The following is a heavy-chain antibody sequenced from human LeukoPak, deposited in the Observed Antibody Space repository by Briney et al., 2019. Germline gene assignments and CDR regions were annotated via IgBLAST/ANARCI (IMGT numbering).Heavy chain of an antibody. CDR1: GFNFSIHW. Sequence: GGSLRLSCAASGFNFSIHWMTWVRQAPGKGLEWVASLKEDVSARNLVDSVKGRFTISTDNAKNSLNLQMNSLRVEDTAVYYCARGPPYGSRSDFLDYWGLGTLVTVSS. CDR3: ARGPPYGSRSDFLDY. V-gene: IGHV3-7*01. CDR2: LKEDVSAR. D-gene: IGHD3-10*01. J-gene: IGHJ4*02.